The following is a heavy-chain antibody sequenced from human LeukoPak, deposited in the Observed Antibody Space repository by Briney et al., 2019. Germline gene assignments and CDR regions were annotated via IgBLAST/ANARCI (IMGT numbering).Heavy chain of an antibody. J-gene: IGHJ4*02. CDR3: AKASPARIVGATTPLG. CDR2: IRYDGSNK. CDR1: GFTFSSYG. Sequence: GGSLRLSCAASGFTFSSYGMHWVRQAPGKGLEWEAFIRYDGSNKYYADSVKGRFTISRDNSKNTLYLQMNSLRAEDTAVYYCAKASPARIVGATTPLGWGQGTLVTVSS. D-gene: IGHD1-26*01. V-gene: IGHV3-30*02.